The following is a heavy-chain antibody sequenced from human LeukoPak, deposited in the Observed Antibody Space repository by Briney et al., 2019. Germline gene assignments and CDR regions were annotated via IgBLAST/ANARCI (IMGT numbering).Heavy chain of an antibody. CDR3: AKDPSDYGLPFDY. CDR1: GFTFSSYA. J-gene: IGHJ4*02. V-gene: IGHV3-23*01. D-gene: IGHD4-17*01. CDR2: ISGSGGST. Sequence: GGSLRLSCAASGFTFSSYAMSWVRQAPGKGLEWVSAISGSGGSTYYADSVKGRFTTSRDNSKNTLYLQMNSLRAEDTAVYYCAKDPSDYGLPFDYWGQGTLVTVSS.